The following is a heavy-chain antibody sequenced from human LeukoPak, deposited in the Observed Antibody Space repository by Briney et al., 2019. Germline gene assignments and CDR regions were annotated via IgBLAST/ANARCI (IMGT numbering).Heavy chain of an antibody. Sequence: AIIPIFGTANYAQKFQGRVTITADESTSTAYMELSSLRSEDTAVYYCARDLGYYYDSSGYSWGQGTLVTVSS. V-gene: IGHV1-69*01. D-gene: IGHD3-22*01. CDR3: ARDLGYYYDSSGYS. CDR2: IIPIFGTA. J-gene: IGHJ4*02.